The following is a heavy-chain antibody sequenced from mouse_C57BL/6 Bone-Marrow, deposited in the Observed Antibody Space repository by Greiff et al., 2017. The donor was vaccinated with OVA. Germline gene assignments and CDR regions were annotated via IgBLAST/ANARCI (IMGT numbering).Heavy chain of an antibody. J-gene: IGHJ3*01. D-gene: IGHD2-4*01. V-gene: IGHV5-4*01. Sequence: EVQLVESGGGLVKPGGSLKLSCAASGFTFSSYAMSWVRQTPEKRLEWVATISDGGSYTYYPDNVKGRFTISRDNAKNNLYLQMSHLKSEDTAMYYCARDLYDYDGAWFAYWGQGTLVTVS. CDR1: GFTFSSYA. CDR2: ISDGGSYT. CDR3: ARDLYDYDGAWFAY.